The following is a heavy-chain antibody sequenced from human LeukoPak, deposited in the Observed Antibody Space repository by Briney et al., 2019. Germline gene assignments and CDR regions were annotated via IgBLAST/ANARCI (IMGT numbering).Heavy chain of an antibody. D-gene: IGHD3-3*01. CDR1: GFTFSSYG. V-gene: IGHV3-30*02. Sequence: GGSLRLSCAASGFTFSSYGMHWVRQAPGKGLEWVAFIRYDGSNKYYADSVKGRFTISRDNSKNTLYLQLNSLRPEDPAVVYCAKSVTIFGVVTTIDFDYWGQGTLVTVSS. J-gene: IGHJ4*02. CDR2: IRYDGSNK. CDR3: AKSVTIFGVVTTIDFDY.